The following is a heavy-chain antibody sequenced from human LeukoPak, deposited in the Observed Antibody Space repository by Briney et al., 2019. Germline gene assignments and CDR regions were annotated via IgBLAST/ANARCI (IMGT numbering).Heavy chain of an antibody. CDR1: GFTFDDYA. CDR2: ISWNSGSI. CDR3: AKATRPNDAFDI. V-gene: IGHV3-9*01. Sequence: GGSLRLSCAASGFTFDDYAMHWVRQAPGKGLEWVSGISWNSGSIGYADSVKGRFTISRDNAKNSLYLQMNSLRAEDTALYYCAKATRPNDAFDIWGQGTMVTVSS. J-gene: IGHJ3*02.